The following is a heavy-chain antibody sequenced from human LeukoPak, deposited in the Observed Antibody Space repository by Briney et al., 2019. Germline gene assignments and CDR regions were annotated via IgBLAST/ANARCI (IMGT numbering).Heavy chain of an antibody. CDR1: GGSISSGGYS. Sequence: SETLSLTCAVSGGSISSGGYSWSWIRQPPGKGLEWIGYIYYSGSTNYNPSPKSRVTISVDTSKNQFSLKLSSVTAADTAVYYCARDLYGSGSYYVDWGQGTLVTVSS. V-gene: IGHV4-61*08. D-gene: IGHD3-10*01. J-gene: IGHJ4*02. CDR3: ARDLYGSGSYYVD. CDR2: IYYSGST.